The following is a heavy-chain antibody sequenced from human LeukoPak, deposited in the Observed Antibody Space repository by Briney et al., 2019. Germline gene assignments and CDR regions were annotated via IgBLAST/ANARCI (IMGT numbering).Heavy chain of an antibody. V-gene: IGHV3-23*01. CDR1: GFTFSSYA. D-gene: IGHD1-26*01. J-gene: IGHJ4*02. CDR2: ISGSGGST. Sequence: GGSLRLSCAASGFTFSSYAMSWVRQAPGKGLEWVSAISGSGGSTYYADSVKGRFTISRDNSKNTLYLQMNSLRAEDKAVYYCAKVDGYSGSYCDYWGQGTLVTVSS. CDR3: AKVDGYSGSYCDY.